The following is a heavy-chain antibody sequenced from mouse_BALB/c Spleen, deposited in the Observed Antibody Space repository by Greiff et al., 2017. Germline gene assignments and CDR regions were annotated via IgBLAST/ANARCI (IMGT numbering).Heavy chain of an antibody. CDR1: GYTFTSYW. J-gene: IGHJ4*01. D-gene: IGHD2-5*01. CDR3: TRSNNYAMDY. CDR2: IYPGNSDT. V-gene: IGHV1-5*01. Sequence: VQLQQSGTVLARPGASVKLSCKASGYTFTSYWMSWVKQRPGQGLEWIGAIYPGNSDTSYTQKFKGKAKLTAVTSTSTAYMELSSLTNEDSAVYYCTRSNNYAMDYWGQGTSVTVSS.